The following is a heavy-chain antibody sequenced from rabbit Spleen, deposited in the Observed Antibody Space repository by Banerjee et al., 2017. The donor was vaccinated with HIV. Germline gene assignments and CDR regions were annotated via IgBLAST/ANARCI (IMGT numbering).Heavy chain of an antibody. CDR2: IDTGSSGFT. J-gene: IGHJ4*01. CDR3: ARDLTGVIGWNFGW. D-gene: IGHD1-1*01. CDR1: GFSFSHSDW. Sequence: QSLEESGGDLVKPGASLTLTCTASGFSFSHSDWIYWVRQAPGKGLEWIGYIDTGSSGFTYFASWAKGRSTFSKSSSTTVTLQMTSLTAADTATYFCARDLTGVIGWNFGWWGPGTLVTVS. V-gene: IGHV1S40*01.